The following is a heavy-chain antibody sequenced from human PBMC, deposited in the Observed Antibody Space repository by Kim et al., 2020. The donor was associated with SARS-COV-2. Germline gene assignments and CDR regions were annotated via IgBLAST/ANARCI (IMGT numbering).Heavy chain of an antibody. Sequence: SETLSLTCAVYGGSFSGYYWSWIRQPPGKGLEWIGEINHSGSTNYNPSLKSRVTISVDTSKNQFSLKLSSVTAADTAVYYCASWENYYDSSGYYKRRDYWGQGTLVTVSS. J-gene: IGHJ4*02. CDR2: INHSGST. CDR1: GGSFSGYY. V-gene: IGHV4-34*01. D-gene: IGHD3-22*01. CDR3: ASWENYYDSSGYYKRRDY.